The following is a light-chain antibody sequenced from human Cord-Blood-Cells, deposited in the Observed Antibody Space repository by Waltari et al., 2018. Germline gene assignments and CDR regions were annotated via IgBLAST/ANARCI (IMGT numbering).Light chain of an antibody. Sequence: EIVMTQSPATLSVSPGERATLSCRASQSVSSNLVWYQQKPGQAPRLLIYGASTRATGIPARFSGSGSGTEFTLTISSLQSEDFAVYYCQQYNNGPLTFGPGTKVDIK. J-gene: IGKJ3*01. CDR1: QSVSSN. V-gene: IGKV3-15*01. CDR2: GAS. CDR3: QQYNNGPLT.